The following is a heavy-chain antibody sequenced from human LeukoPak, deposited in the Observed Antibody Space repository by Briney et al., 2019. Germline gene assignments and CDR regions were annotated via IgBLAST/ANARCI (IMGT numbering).Heavy chain of an antibody. CDR3: ARAPDWDDSSGYYYYFDY. CDR1: GGSISSGDYY. J-gene: IGHJ4*02. D-gene: IGHD3-22*01. Sequence: PSQTLSLTCTVSGGSISSGDYYWSWIRQPPGKGLEWIGYIYYSGSTYYNPSLKSRVTISVDTSKNQFSLKLSSVTAADTAVYYCARAPDWDDSSGYYYYFDYWGQGTLVTVSS. V-gene: IGHV4-30-4*01. CDR2: IYYSGST.